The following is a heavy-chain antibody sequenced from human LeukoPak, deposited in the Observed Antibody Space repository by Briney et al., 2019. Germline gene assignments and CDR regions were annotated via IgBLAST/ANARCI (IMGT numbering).Heavy chain of an antibody. V-gene: IGHV3-9*01. J-gene: IGHJ4*02. CDR3: AKEGPSSSGYQPLDS. CDR1: GFTFDNYP. CDR2: ICRNSGCL. D-gene: IGHD3-22*01. Sequence: GGSLRLSCAASGFTFDNYPMHWVRQAPGKGPEWVSGICRNSGCLGYADSVKGRFTISRDDAKNSLYLQINSLRAEDTALYYCAKEGPSSSGYQPLDSWSQGTLVTVSP.